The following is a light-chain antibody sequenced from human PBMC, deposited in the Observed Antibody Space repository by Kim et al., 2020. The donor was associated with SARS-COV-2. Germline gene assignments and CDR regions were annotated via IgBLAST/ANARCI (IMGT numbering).Light chain of an antibody. J-gene: IGKJ1*01. Sequence: SPGDRAALPCSASPRVSSSYLAWYQQKPGQAPRLLIYGASRRATGIPDRFSGSGSVTDFTLTISRLEPEDFAVYYCQQYGSSPRTFGQGTKVEIK. CDR3: QQYGSSPRT. V-gene: IGKV3-20*01. CDR1: PRVSSSY. CDR2: GAS.